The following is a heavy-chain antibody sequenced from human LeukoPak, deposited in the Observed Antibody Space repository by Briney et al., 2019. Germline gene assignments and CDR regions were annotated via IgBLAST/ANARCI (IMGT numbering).Heavy chain of an antibody. D-gene: IGHD3-22*01. CDR2: INHNSGGT. CDR3: AVGSTLGYYDSSGYSGRYFQH. Sequence: GASVKVSCKASGYTFTGYYMHWVRQAPGQGLEWMGRINHNSGGTNYAQKFQGRVTMTRDTSISTAYMELSRLRSDDTAVYYCAVGSTLGYYDSSGYSGRYFQHWGQGTLVTVSS. CDR1: GYTFTGYY. J-gene: IGHJ1*01. V-gene: IGHV1-2*06.